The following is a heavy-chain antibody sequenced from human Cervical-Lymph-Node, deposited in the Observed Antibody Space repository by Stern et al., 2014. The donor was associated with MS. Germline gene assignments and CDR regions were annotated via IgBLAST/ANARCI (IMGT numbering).Heavy chain of an antibody. V-gene: IGHV3-33*01. CDR3: ARDEYDSSGYFYY. J-gene: IGHJ4*02. D-gene: IGHD3-22*01. CDR1: GFIFNTYG. CDR2: IWHDGSNK. Sequence: VQLVESGGGVVQPGRPLRLSCAASGFIFNTYGMHWVRQAPGKGLEWVAMIWHDGSNKIYADSVKGRFTISRDNSKNTLFLQMTSLRADDTAVYYCARDEYDSSGYFYYWGQGTLVTVSS.